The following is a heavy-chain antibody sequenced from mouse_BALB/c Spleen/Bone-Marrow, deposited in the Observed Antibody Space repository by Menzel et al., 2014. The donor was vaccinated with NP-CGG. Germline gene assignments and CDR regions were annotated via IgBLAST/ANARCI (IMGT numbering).Heavy chain of an antibody. Sequence: LQRVEFGAELVKPGASVKLSCTASGFNIKDIFKHWAKQRPEQALAWIGRVDPANGNTKYDPKFQGKSTITPKTSSNTASMQLSSLSSEDTAVYYCARRGDGYYAWLTNRGEGTLGTVSA. CDR1: GFNIKDIF. CDR2: VDPANGNT. D-gene: IGHD2-3*01. V-gene: IGHV14-3*02. CDR3: ARRGDGYYAWLTN. J-gene: IGHJ3*01.